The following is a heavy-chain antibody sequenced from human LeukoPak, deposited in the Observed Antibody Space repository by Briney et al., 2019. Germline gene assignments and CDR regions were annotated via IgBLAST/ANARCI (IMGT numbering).Heavy chain of an antibody. CDR1: GYTFTGYY. V-gene: IGHV1-2*02. CDR3: ARDRTVYYDILTGSLAYYYYGMDV. J-gene: IGHJ6*02. Sequence: ASVKVSCKASGYTFTGYYMHWVRQAPGQGLEWMGWINPNSGGAHYAQKFQGRVTMTRDTSISTAYMELSRLRSDDTAVYYCARDRTVYYDILTGSLAYYYYGMDVWGQGTTVTVS. CDR2: INPNSGGA. D-gene: IGHD3-9*01.